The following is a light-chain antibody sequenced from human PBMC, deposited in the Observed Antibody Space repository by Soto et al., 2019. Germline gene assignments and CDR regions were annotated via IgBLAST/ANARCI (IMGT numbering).Light chain of an antibody. V-gene: IGLV2-23*01. CDR1: SSDVGSYNL. Sequence: QSVLTQPASVSGSPGQSITISCTGTSSDVGSYNLVSWYQQHPGKAPKLMIYEGSKRPSGVSNRFSGSKSGNTASLTISGLQAEDEADYYCCSYAGSREIVFGTGTKLTVL. CDR3: CSYAGSREIV. J-gene: IGLJ1*01. CDR2: EGS.